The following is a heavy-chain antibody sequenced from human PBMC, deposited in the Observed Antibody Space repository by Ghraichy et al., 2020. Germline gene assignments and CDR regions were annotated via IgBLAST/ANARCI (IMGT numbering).Heavy chain of an antibody. V-gene: IGHV3-48*02. Sequence: GGSLRLSCVGSGFTFSGYSMNWVRQSPGKGLEWVSYITSSGGNIFYADSVKGRFTISRDNAQNSLYLQMNSLRDEDTAVYYCARGSRVVRFYYYDGMDVWGQGTTVTVSS. CDR2: ITSSGGNI. CDR1: GFTFSGYS. J-gene: IGHJ6*02. D-gene: IGHD4-23*01. CDR3: ARGSRVVRFYYYDGMDV.